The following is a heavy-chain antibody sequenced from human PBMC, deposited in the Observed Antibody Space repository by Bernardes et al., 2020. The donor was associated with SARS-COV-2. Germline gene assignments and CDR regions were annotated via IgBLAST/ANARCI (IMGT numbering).Heavy chain of an antibody. CDR2: IYSSGTT. CDR3: VGSSCGRDCYIGGLRSWDYGMDV. V-gene: IGHV4-39*01. D-gene: IGHD2-21*02. CDR1: GGSISNSNYY. Sequence: SETLSLTCTVSGGSISNSNYYWGWIRQPPGKGLEWIGSIYSSGTTYKNPSLQSRVTNSVDTSKNQFSLRLTSVTAADTAVYYCVGSSCGRDCYIGGLRSWDYGMDVWGQGATVTVSS. J-gene: IGHJ6*02.